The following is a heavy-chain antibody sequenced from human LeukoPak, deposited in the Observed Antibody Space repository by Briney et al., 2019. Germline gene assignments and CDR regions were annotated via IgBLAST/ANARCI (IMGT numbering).Heavy chain of an antibody. J-gene: IGHJ4*02. CDR1: GFTFSSYW. CDR3: ARATLPGIAAAGTGS. D-gene: IGHD6-13*01. Sequence: PGGSLRLSCVASGFTFSSYWMYWVRQAPGKGLVWVSRINSDGSSTSSADSVKGRFTISRDNAKNTVYLQMNSLRAEDTAVYYCARATLPGIAAAGTGSWGQGTLVTVSS. CDR2: INSDGSST. V-gene: IGHV3-74*01.